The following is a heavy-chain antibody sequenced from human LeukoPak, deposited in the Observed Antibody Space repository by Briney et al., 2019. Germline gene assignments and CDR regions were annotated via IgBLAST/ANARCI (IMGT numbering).Heavy chain of an antibody. J-gene: IGHJ4*02. CDR3: AKVAVEANDY. V-gene: IGHV3-7*04. CDR1: GFTFSSYW. Sequence: GGSLRLSCAASGFTFSSYWMSLVRQAPGKGLEWVANIKQDGSEKYYEDSVKGRFTISRDNAKNSLYLQMNFLRVEDTAVYYCAKVAVEANDYWGQGTLVTVSS. CDR2: IKQDGSEK. D-gene: IGHD4-23*01.